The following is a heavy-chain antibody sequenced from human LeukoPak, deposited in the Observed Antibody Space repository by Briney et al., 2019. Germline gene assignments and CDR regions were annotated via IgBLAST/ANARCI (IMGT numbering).Heavy chain of an antibody. CDR1: GFTFRSYG. CDR3: ATAVASSSGWYADY. D-gene: IGHD6-19*01. J-gene: IGHJ4*02. V-gene: IGHV3-33*01. CDR2: IWYDGSNK. Sequence: GGSPRLSCAASGFTFRSYGMHWVRQAPGKGLEWVAVIWYDGSNKYYADSVKGRFTVSRDNSKNTLYLQMNSLRAEDTAVYYCATAVASSSGWYADYWGQGTLVTVSS.